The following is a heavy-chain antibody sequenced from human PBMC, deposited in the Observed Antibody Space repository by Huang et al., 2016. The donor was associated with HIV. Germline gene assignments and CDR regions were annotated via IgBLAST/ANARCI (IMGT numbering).Heavy chain of an antibody. J-gene: IGHJ4*02. Sequence: EVQLVESGGGLAQPGGSLRLSCVASGYTFRTYSMTWVSQAPGKGLEGVSYISKTSGATSDAESVKGRFTVSRDNVKNSLYLQMNRLRVEDTAMYYCVRDSSSGLQLRYWGQGALVIVS. CDR3: VRDSSSGLQLRY. CDR1: GYTFRTYS. D-gene: IGHD3-22*01. CDR2: ISKTSGAT. V-gene: IGHV3-48*01.